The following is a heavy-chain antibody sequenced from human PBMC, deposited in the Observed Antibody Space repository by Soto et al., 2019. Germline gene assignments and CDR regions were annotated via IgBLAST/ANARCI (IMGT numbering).Heavy chain of an antibody. CDR3: ARDGDYGDYYYYYYMDV. Sequence: TSETLSLTCTVSGGSISSYYWSWIRQPPGKGLEWIGYIYYSGSTNYNPSLKSRVTISVDTSKNQFSLKLSSVTAADTAVYYCARDGDYGDYYYYYYMDVWGKGTTVTVSS. CDR1: GGSISSYY. V-gene: IGHV4-59*01. J-gene: IGHJ6*03. D-gene: IGHD4-17*01. CDR2: IYYSGST.